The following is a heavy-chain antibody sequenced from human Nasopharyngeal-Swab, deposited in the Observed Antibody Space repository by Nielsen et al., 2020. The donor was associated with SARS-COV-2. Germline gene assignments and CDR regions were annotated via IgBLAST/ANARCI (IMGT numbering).Heavy chain of an antibody. J-gene: IGHJ6*02. V-gene: IGHV4-4*02. CDR2: IYHSGST. CDR3: ARDRAAAGPYYYYYYGMDV. D-gene: IGHD6-13*01. Sequence: WIRQPPGKGLEWIGEIYHSGSTYYNPSLKSRVTISVDTSKNQFSLKLSSVTAADTAVYYCARDRAAAGPYYYYYYGMDVWGQGTTVTVSS.